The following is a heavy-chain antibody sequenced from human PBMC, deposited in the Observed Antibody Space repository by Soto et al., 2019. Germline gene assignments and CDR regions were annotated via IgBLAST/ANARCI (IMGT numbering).Heavy chain of an antibody. CDR1: GYTFTSYA. Sequence: ASVKVSYKASGYTFTSYAMHWVRQAPGQRLEWMGWINAGNGNTEYSQKFQGRVTITRDTSASTAYMELSSLRSEDTAVYYCARYGCSGGSCYSDWFDPWGQGTLVTVSS. CDR3: ARYGCSGGSCYSDWFDP. J-gene: IGHJ5*02. CDR2: INAGNGNT. D-gene: IGHD2-15*01. V-gene: IGHV1-3*01.